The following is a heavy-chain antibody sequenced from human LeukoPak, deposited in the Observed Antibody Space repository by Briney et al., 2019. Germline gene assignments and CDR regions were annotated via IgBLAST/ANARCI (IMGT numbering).Heavy chain of an antibody. CDR1: GFTFSSYS. D-gene: IGHD6-6*01. CDR2: ISSSSSYI. J-gene: IGHJ4*02. V-gene: IGHV3-21*01. Sequence: GRSLRLSCAASGFTFSSYSMNWVRQAPGKGLEWVSSISSSSSYIYYADSVKGRFTISRDNAKNSLYLQMNSLRAEDTAVYYCARSLEYSSTDFXXWGQGTLVTVXX. CDR3: ARSLEYSSTDFXX.